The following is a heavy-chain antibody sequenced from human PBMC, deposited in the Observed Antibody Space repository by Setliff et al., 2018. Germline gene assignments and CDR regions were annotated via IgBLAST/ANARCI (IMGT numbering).Heavy chain of an antibody. D-gene: IGHD5-18*01. Sequence: SETLSLTCTVSGASINSGTYYWAWIRQPPGKGLEWIGRIHYSGTTYYNPSLKSRVTISVDTSKNQFSLKLSSVTAADTAVYYCARGGYSYGYVGYYYYMDVWGKGTTVTVSS. V-gene: IGHV4-39*07. CDR1: GASINSGTYY. CDR3: ARGGYSYGYVGYYYYMDV. CDR2: IHYSGTT. J-gene: IGHJ6*03.